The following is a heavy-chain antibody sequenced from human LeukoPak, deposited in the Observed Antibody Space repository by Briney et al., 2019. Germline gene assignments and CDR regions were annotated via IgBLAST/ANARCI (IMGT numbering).Heavy chain of an antibody. V-gene: IGHV3-30*02. CDR1: GFTFNNYG. D-gene: IGHD5-24*01. CDR2: ILYDGSYK. Sequence: GGSRLLSCAASGFTFNNYGMHWVRPAPGKGREWVAFILYDGSYKSFADSVKGRFTISRDNSENTVYLQMYSLRGDDTAIYYCAKEMREGYTIDYWVQGTLVTVSS. CDR3: AKEMREGYTIDY. J-gene: IGHJ4*02.